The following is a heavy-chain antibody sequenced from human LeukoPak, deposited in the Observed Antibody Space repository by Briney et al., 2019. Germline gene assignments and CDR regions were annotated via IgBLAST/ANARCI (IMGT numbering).Heavy chain of an antibody. CDR3: ARSERYYDILTGYYNPDAFDI. J-gene: IGHJ3*02. V-gene: IGHV4-39*07. CDR1: GGSISSSSYY. CDR2: IYYSGST. D-gene: IGHD3-9*01. Sequence: SETLSLTCTVSGGSISSSSYYWGWICQPPGKGLEWIGSIYYSGSTNYNPSLKSRVTISVDTSKNQFSLKLSSVTAADTAVYYCARSERYYDILTGYYNPDAFDIWGQGTMVTVSS.